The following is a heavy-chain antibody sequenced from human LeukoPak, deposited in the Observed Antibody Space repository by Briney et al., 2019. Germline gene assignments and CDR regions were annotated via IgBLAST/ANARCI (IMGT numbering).Heavy chain of an antibody. CDR1: GGTFSSYA. CDR3: ARTDSSGYQPYYGMDV. Sequence: SVKVSCKASGGTFSSYAISWVRQAPGQGLEWMGGIIPIFGTANYAQKFQGRVTITADESTSTAYMELSSLRSEDTAVYYCARTDSSGYQPYYGMDVWGQGTTVTVSS. D-gene: IGHD3-22*01. CDR2: IIPIFGTA. J-gene: IGHJ6*02. V-gene: IGHV1-69*13.